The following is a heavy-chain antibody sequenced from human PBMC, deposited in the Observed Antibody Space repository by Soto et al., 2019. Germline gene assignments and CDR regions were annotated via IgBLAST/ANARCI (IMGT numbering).Heavy chain of an antibody. V-gene: IGHV4-34*01. D-gene: IGHD6-13*01. J-gene: IGHJ3*02. CDR1: GGSLSGYY. CDR3: ARDRRIAAARMERRDAFDI. Sequence: SETLSLTCAVYGGSLSGYYWSWIRQPPGKGLEWIGEINHSGSTNYNPSLKSRVTISVDTSKNQFSLKLSSVTAADTAVYYCARDRRIAAARMERRDAFDIWGQGTMVTVSS. CDR2: INHSGST.